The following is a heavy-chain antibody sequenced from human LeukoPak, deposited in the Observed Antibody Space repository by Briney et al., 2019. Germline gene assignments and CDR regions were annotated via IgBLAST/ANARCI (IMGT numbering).Heavy chain of an antibody. CDR3: ASSPVTTSFSDY. V-gene: IGHV4-61*02. CDR2: IYTSGST. CDR1: GGSISSGSYY. Sequence: SETQSLTCTVSGGSISSGSYYWSWIRQPAGKGLEWIGRIYTSGSTNYNPSLKSRVTISVDTSKNQFSLKLSSVTAADTAVYYCASSPVTTSFSDYWGQGTLVTVSS. J-gene: IGHJ4*02. D-gene: IGHD4-17*01.